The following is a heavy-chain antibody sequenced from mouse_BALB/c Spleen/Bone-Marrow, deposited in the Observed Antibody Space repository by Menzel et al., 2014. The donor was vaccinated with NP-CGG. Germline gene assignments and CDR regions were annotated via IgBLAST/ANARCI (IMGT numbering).Heavy chain of an antibody. CDR2: IRNKANGYTT. V-gene: IGHV7-3*02. D-gene: IGHD4-1*01. J-gene: IGHJ2*02. Sequence: EVQLVESGGGLVQPGGSLRLSCAPSGFTFTDYYMNWVRQPPGEALAWWAFIRNKANGYTTEYSASVKGRFTISRDNSQSSLYILRNTLSAEDSDTYCCARDVGGILLGAWGRGASRTVAS. CDR1: GFTFTDYY. CDR3: ARDVGGILLGA.